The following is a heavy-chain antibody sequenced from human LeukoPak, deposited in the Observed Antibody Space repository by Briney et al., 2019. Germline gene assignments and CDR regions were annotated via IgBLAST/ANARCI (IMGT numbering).Heavy chain of an antibody. CDR3: AKAYYYGSGSPADY. J-gene: IGHJ4*02. CDR2: ISWNSGSI. D-gene: IGHD3-10*01. V-gene: IGHV3-9*01. Sequence: GGSLSLSCAASGFAFDDYAMHWVRQAPGKGLEWVSGISWNSGSIGYADSVKGRFTISRDNAKNSLYLQMNSLRAEDTALYYCAKAYYYGSGSPADYWGQGTLVTVSS. CDR1: GFAFDDYA.